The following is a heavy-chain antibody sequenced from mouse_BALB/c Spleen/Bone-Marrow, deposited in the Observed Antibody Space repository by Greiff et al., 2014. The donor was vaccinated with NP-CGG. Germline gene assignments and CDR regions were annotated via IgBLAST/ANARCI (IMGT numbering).Heavy chain of an antibody. CDR1: GYSFTGYY. V-gene: IGHV1S34*01. J-gene: IGHJ3*01. CDR3: VKGVYGNPFAY. Sequence: LVKTGDSVKISCKASGYSFTGYYMRWVKQSHGKSLEWIGYISCYNGATSYNQKFKGKATFTVGTSSSTAYMQFNSLTSEDSAVYYCVKGVYGNPFAYWGQGTLVTVSA. CDR2: ISCYNGAT. D-gene: IGHD2-1*01.